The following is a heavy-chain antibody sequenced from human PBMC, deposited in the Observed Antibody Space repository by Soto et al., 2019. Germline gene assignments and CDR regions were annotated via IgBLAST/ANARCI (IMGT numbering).Heavy chain of an antibody. J-gene: IGHJ4*02. D-gene: IGHD1-26*01. V-gene: IGHV1-8*01. CDR3: ATGPIGADTYYLDY. CDR2: MNPNSGNT. Sequence: QVQLVQSGAEVKKPGASVKVSCKASGYTFTSYDINWVRQATGQGLEWMGWMNPNSGNTGYAQKFQGRVTMTGNTSIRKAYMELSSLRSEDTAVYYCATGPIGADTYYLDYWGQGTLVTVSP. CDR1: GYTFTSYD.